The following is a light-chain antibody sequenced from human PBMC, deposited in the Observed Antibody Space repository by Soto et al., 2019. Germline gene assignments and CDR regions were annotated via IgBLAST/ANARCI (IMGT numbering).Light chain of an antibody. J-gene: IGKJ2*02. CDR3: HQSNSYPWT. CDR1: HSIGSW. V-gene: IGKV1-5*03. CDR2: KAS. Sequence: DIQMTQSPSTLSASVGDRVTITCRASHSIGSWLAWYQQKPRKAPKVLIYKASSLESGVPSRFSGSGSGTEFTLTISSLQPDDFATYYCHQSNSYPWTFDQGTKLEI.